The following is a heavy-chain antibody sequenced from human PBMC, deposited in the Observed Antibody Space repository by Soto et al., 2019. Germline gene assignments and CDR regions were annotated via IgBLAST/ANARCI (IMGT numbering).Heavy chain of an antibody. CDR1: GFTFSTYA. J-gene: IGHJ4*02. Sequence: GGSLRLSCAASGFTFSTYAMSWVRQAPGKGLEWVSSINSGGGGTFYSDSVKGRFTISRDNSKNTLYLQINSLRAEDTAVYYCAKRGTYYFDYWAQGALVPVSS. CDR2: INSGGGGT. CDR3: AKRGTYYFDY. V-gene: IGHV3-23*01. D-gene: IGHD2-15*01.